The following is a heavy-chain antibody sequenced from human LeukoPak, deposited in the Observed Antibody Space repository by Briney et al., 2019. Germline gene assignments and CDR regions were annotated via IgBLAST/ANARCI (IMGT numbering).Heavy chain of an antibody. V-gene: IGHV4-59*01. CDR1: GGSISSYY. J-gene: IGHJ3*02. CDR3: ARELSGYDAFDI. CDR2: IYYSGST. D-gene: IGHD3-10*01. Sequence: KPSETLSLTCTVSGGSISSYYWSWIRQPPGMGLEWIGYIYYSGSTNYNPSLKRRVTISVDTSKNQFSLKLSSVTAADTAVYYCARELSGYDAFDIWGQGTMVTVSS.